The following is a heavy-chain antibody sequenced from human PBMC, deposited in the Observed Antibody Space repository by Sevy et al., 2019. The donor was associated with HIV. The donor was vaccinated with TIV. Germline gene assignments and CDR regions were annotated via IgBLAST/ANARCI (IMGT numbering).Heavy chain of an antibody. D-gene: IGHD2-2*01. Sequence: GGSLRLSCAASGFTFSSYGMHWVRQAPGKGLEWVAFIRYDGSNKYYADSVKGRFTISRDNSKNTLYLQMNSLRAEDTAVYYCAKDRVPAAIHYYYGMDVWGQGPRSPSP. CDR3: AKDRVPAAIHYYYGMDV. CDR1: GFTFSSYG. V-gene: IGHV3-30*02. CDR2: IRYDGSNK. J-gene: IGHJ6*02.